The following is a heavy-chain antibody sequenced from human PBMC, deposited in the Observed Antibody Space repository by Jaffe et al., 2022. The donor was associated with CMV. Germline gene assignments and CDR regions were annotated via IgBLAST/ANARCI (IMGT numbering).Heavy chain of an antibody. J-gene: IGHJ6*03. CDR1: GYTFTSYA. V-gene: IGHV1-3*01. CDR3: AREIAAALAVGGDYYYYYYMDV. Sequence: QVQLVQSGAEVKKPGASVKVSCKASGYTFTSYAMHWVRQAPGQRLEWMGWINAGNGNTKYSQKFQGRVTITRDTSASTAYMELSSLRSEDTAVYYCAREIAAALAVGGDYYYYYYMDVWGKGTTVTVSS. D-gene: IGHD6-13*01. CDR2: INAGNGNT.